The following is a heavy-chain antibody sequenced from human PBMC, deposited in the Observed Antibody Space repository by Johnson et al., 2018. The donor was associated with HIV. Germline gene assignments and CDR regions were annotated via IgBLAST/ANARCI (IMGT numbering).Heavy chain of an antibody. J-gene: IGHJ3*02. CDR1: GFTFSSYW. CDR2: IKQDGSEK. Sequence: VQLVESGGGLVQPGGSLRLSCAASGFTFSSYWMSWVRQAPGKGLEWVANIKQDGSEKYYVDSVKGRFTISRDNAKNSLYLQMNSLRAEDTAVYYCARGTGGRYNVWSGYPLDAFDIWGQGTMVTVSS. CDR3: ARGTGGRYNVWSGYPLDAFDI. D-gene: IGHD3-3*01. V-gene: IGHV3-7*01.